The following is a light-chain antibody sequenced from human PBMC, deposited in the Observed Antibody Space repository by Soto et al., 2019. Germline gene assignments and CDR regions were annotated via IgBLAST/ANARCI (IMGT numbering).Light chain of an antibody. Sequence: IQLTQSPSSLSASVGDKVTITCRASQGIATYVAWYQQKPGRAPKLLIYDASTLQSGLPSRFGGSGSGRDFTLTSTSLQPEDFANYYCQLLNTYPHTFGQGTKLEIK. V-gene: IGKV1-9*01. J-gene: IGKJ2*01. CDR3: QLLNTYPHT. CDR1: QGIATY. CDR2: DAS.